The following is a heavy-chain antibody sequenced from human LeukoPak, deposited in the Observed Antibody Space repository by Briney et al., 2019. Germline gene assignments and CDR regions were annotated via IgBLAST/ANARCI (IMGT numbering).Heavy chain of an antibody. D-gene: IGHD3-22*01. J-gene: IGHJ4*02. CDR3: ARHAMVWYYYDSSGYYPYYFDY. CDR2: TYYSGST. CDR1: GGSISSYY. Sequence: SETLSLTCTVSGGSISSYYWSWIRQPPGKGLEWIGYTYYSGSTNYNPSLKSRVTISVDTSKNQFSLKLSSVTAADTAVYYCARHAMVWYYYDSSGYYPYYFDYWGQGTLVTVSS. V-gene: IGHV4-59*08.